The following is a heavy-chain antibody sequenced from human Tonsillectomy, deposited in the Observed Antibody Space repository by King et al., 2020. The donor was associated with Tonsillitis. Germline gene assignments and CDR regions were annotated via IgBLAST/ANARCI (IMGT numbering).Heavy chain of an antibody. CDR3: AREKEHASGSYSGYAFDI. D-gene: IGHD3-10*01. J-gene: IGHJ3*02. Sequence: VQLVQSGAEVKKPGASVMVSCKASGYPFSNYYMHWLRQAPGQGPEWMGIIFLPSGSTSYAQRFQGRVTMTWDTSTSTVYMELSSLRSADTAVYYCAREKEHASGSYSGYAFDIWGPGTMVTVSS. V-gene: IGHV1-46*01. CDR2: IFLPSGST. CDR1: GYPFSNYY.